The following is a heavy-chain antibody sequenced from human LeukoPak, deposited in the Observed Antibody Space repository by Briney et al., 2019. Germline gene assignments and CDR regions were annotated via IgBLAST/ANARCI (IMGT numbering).Heavy chain of an antibody. CDR1: GFTFSTYW. J-gene: IGHJ4*02. CDR2: INQDRSDK. Sequence: GGSLRLSCAASGFTFSTYWMSWVRQAPGKGLEWVAHINQDRSDKYYVDSVKGRFTIARDNAKNSLYLQMNSLRAEDTAVYYCARDPSRGYNYGYGDYWGQGTLVIVSS. V-gene: IGHV3-7*01. CDR3: ARDPSRGYNYGYGDY. D-gene: IGHD5-18*01.